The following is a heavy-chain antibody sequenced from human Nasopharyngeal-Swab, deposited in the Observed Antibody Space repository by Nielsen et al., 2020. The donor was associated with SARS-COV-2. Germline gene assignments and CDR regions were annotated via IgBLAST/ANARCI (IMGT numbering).Heavy chain of an antibody. CDR1: GYTFTGYY. V-gene: IGHV1-2*04. J-gene: IGHJ6*02. CDR3: ARGRGITIFGVANWEKRATTDAPRMDV. Sequence: ASVKVSCKASGYTFTGYYMHWVRQAPGQGLEWMGWIKPNSGGTNYAQKFQGWVTMTRDTSISTAYMELSRLRSYDTAVYYCARGRGITIFGVANWEKRATTDAPRMDVWGQGTTVTVSS. D-gene: IGHD3-3*01. CDR2: IKPNSGGT.